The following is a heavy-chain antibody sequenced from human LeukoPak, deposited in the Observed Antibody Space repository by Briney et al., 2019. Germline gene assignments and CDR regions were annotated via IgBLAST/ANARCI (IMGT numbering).Heavy chain of an antibody. CDR3: ATGSDSSGWYDDY. J-gene: IGHJ4*02. D-gene: IGHD6-19*01. V-gene: IGHV1-69-2*01. CDR2: VDPEDGET. Sequence: ASVKVSCKASGYTFTDYYMHWVQRAPGKGLEWMGRVDPEDGETIYAEKFQGRVTITADTSTDTAYMELSSLRSEDTAVYYCATGSDSSGWYDDYWGQGTLVTVSS. CDR1: GYTFTDYY.